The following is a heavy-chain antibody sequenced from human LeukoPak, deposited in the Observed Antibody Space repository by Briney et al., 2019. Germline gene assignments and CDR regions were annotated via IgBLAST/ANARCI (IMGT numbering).Heavy chain of an antibody. J-gene: IGHJ4*02. CDR3: SSFDY. CDR1: GGSISSSY. Sequence: SETLSLTCTVPGGSISSSYWSWIRQPPGKGLEWIGYIYYSGSTIYNPSLKSRVTISVDTSKNQVSDTAVYYCASVPYSSGWSSFDYWGQGTLVTVSS. D-gene: IGHD6-19*01. V-gene: IGHV4-59*01. CDR2: IYYSGST.